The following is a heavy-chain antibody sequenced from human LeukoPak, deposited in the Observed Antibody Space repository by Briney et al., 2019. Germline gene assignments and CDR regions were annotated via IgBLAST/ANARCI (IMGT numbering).Heavy chain of an antibody. D-gene: IGHD6-19*01. CDR2: IYYSGST. CDR3: ARQHGGWYPARSNAFDI. J-gene: IGHJ3*02. CDR1: GGSISSYY. Sequence: PSETLSLTCTVSGGSISSYYWSWIRQPPGKGLEWIGYIYYSGSTNYNPSLKSRVTISVDTSKNQFSLKLSSVTAADTAVYYCARQHGGWYPARSNAFDIWGQGTMVTVSS. V-gene: IGHV4-59*08.